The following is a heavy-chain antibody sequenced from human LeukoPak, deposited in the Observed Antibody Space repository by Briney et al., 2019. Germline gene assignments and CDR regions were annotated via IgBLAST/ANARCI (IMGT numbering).Heavy chain of an antibody. V-gene: IGHV3-74*01. D-gene: IGHD3-3*01. Sequence: GVSLSLFCGASGFTFSNYWKHGVRHAPGKGLVGVSRINTDGSRTDYADSVKGRFTISRDNAKNTLYLQMNSLRAENTAVYCCVRLLDRDYWGQGTLVTVSS. CDR1: GFTFSNYW. CDR2: INTDGSRT. J-gene: IGHJ4*02. CDR3: VRLLDRDY.